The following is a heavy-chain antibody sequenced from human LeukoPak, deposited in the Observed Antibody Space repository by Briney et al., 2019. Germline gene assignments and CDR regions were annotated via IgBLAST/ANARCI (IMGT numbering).Heavy chain of an antibody. D-gene: IGHD6-6*01. V-gene: IGHV3-23*01. CDR3: AKFGAALPQKRLGTNTFDY. CDR1: GFTFSSYA. Sequence: GGSLRLPCAASGFTFSSYAMSWVRQAPGKGLEWVSAISGSAGSTYYADSVKGRFTISRDNSKNTLYLQMNSLRAEDTAVYYCAKFGAALPQKRLGTNTFDYWGQGTLVTASS. J-gene: IGHJ4*02. CDR2: ISGSAGST.